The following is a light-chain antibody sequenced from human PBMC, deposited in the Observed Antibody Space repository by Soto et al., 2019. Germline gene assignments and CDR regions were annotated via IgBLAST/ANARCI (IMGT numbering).Light chain of an antibody. CDR3: SSYTSSSTL. V-gene: IGLV2-14*01. CDR2: EVS. Sequence: QSALTQPASVSGSPGQSITISCTGTSSDVGSYNYVSWYQQHPGKAPKLMIYEVSDRPSGISSRFSGSKSGNTASLTISGLKTEDDDDSYCSSYTSSSTLFGTGTKVTV. CDR1: SSDVGSYNY. J-gene: IGLJ1*01.